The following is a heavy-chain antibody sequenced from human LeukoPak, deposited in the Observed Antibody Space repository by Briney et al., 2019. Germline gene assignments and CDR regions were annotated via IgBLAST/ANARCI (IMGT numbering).Heavy chain of an antibody. CDR1: GASISRYY. D-gene: IGHD4-17*01. Sequence: SETLSLTCTVSGASISRYYWSWIRQPPGKGLEWIGYIYYSGSTNYNPSLKSRVTISVDTSKNQFSLKLSSMTAADTAVYYCARETATVTDYGLDVWGQGTTVTVS. V-gene: IGHV4-59*12. CDR2: IYYSGST. J-gene: IGHJ6*02. CDR3: ARETATVTDYGLDV.